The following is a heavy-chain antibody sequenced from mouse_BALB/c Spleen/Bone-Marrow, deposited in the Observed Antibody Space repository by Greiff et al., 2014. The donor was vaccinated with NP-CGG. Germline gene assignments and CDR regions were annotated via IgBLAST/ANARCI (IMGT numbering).Heavy chain of an antibody. CDR2: ISTYYGDA. Sequence: VQLQQSGAELVRPGVSVKISCKGSGYTFTDYAMHWVKQSHAKSLEWIGVISTYYGDASYNQKFKGKATMTVDESSSTAYMELARLTSEDSAIYYCARDYDYGFAYWGQGTLVTVSA. V-gene: IGHV1S137*01. D-gene: IGHD2-4*01. CDR1: GYTFTDYA. CDR3: ARDYDYGFAY. J-gene: IGHJ3*01.